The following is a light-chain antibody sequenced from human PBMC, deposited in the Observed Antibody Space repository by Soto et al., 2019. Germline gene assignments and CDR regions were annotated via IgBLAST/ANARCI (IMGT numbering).Light chain of an antibody. CDR1: QGIRND. Sequence: TITYRASQGIRNDLGWYQQKPGKARKRMIYDTSSLQSGVPSRFSGSGSETEFSLTIRALQPEDCATYCCQQLGCYLNTFGGGAK. V-gene: IGKV1-17*01. CDR2: DTS. CDR3: QQLGCYLNT. J-gene: IGKJ4*01.